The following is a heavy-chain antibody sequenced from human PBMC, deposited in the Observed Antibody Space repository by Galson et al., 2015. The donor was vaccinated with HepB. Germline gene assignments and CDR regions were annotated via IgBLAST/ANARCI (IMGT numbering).Heavy chain of an antibody. CDR3: ARGPRHSGYDSEGAFDI. J-gene: IGHJ3*02. Sequence: SLRLSCAASGFTVSSNYMTWVRQAPGKGLEWVSVIYPAGNTHYAEALKGRFTISRDNSKNTLFLQMNSLRVEDTAIYYCARGPRHSGYDSEGAFDIWGQGTMVTVSS. CDR1: GFTVSSNY. CDR2: IYPAGNT. D-gene: IGHD5-12*01. V-gene: IGHV3-66*01.